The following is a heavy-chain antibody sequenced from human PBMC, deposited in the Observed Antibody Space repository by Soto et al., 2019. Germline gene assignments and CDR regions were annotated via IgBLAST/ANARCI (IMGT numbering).Heavy chain of an antibody. D-gene: IGHD3-22*01. CDR3: ARNYYDSSGYYLPFDY. CDR2: IYWDDDK. CDR1: GFSLSTSGVG. V-gene: IGHV2-5*02. J-gene: IGHJ4*02. Sequence: SGPTLVNPTQTLTLTCTFSGFSLSTSGVGVGWIRQPPGKALEWLALIYWDDDKRYSRSLKSRLTITKDTSKNQVVLTMTNMDPVDTATYYCARNYYDSSGYYLPFDYWGQGTLVTVSS.